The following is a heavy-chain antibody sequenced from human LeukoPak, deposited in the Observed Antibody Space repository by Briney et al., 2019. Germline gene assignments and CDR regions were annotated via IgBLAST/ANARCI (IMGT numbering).Heavy chain of an antibody. D-gene: IGHD5-12*01. CDR2: IHYSGTT. Sequence: SETLSLTCTVSGGSISTYYWSWIRQPPGKGLEWIGYIHYSGTTNYNPSLKNRVTISLDTSKNQFSLNLSSVTAADAAVYYCARMGGYSGYATHWGQGTLVTVSS. CDR3: ARMGGYSGYATH. V-gene: IGHV4-59*08. J-gene: IGHJ4*02. CDR1: GGSISTYY.